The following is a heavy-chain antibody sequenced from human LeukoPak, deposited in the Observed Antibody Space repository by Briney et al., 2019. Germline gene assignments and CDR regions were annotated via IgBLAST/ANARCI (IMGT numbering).Heavy chain of an antibody. V-gene: IGHV7-4-1*02. J-gene: IGHJ3*02. CDR2: INTNTGNP. CDR3: ASLDEASYCGGDCYPGDAFDI. D-gene: IGHD2-21*02. CDR1: GYTFTSYA. Sequence: ASVKVSCKASGYTFTSYAMNWVRQAPGQGLEWMGWINTNTGNPTYAQGFTGRFVFSLDTSVSTAYPQISSLKAEDTAVYYCASLDEASYCGGDCYPGDAFDIWGQGTMVTVSS.